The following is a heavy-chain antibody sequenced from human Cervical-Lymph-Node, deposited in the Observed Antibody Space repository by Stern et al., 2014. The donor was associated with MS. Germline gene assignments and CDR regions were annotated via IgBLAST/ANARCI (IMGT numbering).Heavy chain of an antibody. CDR2: ISSRSSYI. V-gene: IGHV3-21*06. J-gene: IGHJ4*02. Sequence: EVQLVESGGGLVKPGGSLRLSCAASGFTFSSYSINWVRQAPGKGLELVSTISSRSSYIHYADSVKGRFTISRDNAKNSLYLQMNSLRAEDTAVYYCARGRASCGGDCYSLLIDYWGQGTLVTVSS. CDR1: GFTFSSYS. CDR3: ARGRASCGGDCYSLLIDY. D-gene: IGHD2-21*02.